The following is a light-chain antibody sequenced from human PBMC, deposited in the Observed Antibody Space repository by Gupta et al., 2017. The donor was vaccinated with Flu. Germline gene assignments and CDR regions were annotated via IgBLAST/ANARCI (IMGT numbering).Light chain of an antibody. CDR3: QQYNSFPLT. V-gene: IGKV1-16*02. J-gene: IGKJ4*01. Sequence: QSASLLYGSVGDRVNITFRASPGISTYLAWFQRKPGRAPKSLIYAASRLQSGVPAKFSGSGSGTDFTLTISSLQPEDFATYYCQQYNSFPLTFGGGTKVEI. CDR1: PGISTY. CDR2: AAS.